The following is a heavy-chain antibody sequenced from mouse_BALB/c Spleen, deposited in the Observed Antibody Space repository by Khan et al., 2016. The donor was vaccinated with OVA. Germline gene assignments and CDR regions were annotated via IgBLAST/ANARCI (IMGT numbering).Heavy chain of an antibody. J-gene: IGHJ3*01. V-gene: IGHV1S81*02. D-gene: IGHD2-4*01. CDR1: GYTFSSYW. Sequence: QVQLQQPGAELVKPGASVQLSCKASGYTFSSYWMLWVKQRPGQGLEWIGEINPSNGRTNYNETFKSTATLTVDKSSSTAYMQLSSLTSEDSAVYYCARSTMSTTEFVYWGQGTLVTVSA. CDR2: INPSNGRT. CDR3: ARSTMSTTEFVY.